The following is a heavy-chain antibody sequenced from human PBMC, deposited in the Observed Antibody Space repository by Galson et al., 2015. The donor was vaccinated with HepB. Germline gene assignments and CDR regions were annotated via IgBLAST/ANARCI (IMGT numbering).Heavy chain of an antibody. J-gene: IGHJ3*02. CDR2: FDPEDGET. V-gene: IGHV1-24*01. CDR1: GYTLTELS. CDR3: ATEASGYCTNGVCGGAFDI. D-gene: IGHD2-8*01. Sequence: SVKVSCKVSGYTLTELSMHWVRQAPGKGLEWMGGFDPEDGETIYAQKFQGRVTMTEDTSTDTAYMELSSLRSEDTAVYYCATEASGYCTNGVCGGAFDIWGQGTMVTVSS.